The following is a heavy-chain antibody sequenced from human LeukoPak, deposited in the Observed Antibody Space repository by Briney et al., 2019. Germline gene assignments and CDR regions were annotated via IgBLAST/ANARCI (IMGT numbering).Heavy chain of an antibody. J-gene: IGHJ4*02. Sequence: GGSLRLSCAASGFTFSNAWMSWVPQAPGKGLEWVGRIKSKTDGGTTDYAAPVKGRFTISRDDSKNTLYLQMNSLKTEDTAVYYCTTERLLRYFDYWGQGTLVTVSS. D-gene: IGHD3-9*01. CDR1: GFTFSNAW. CDR3: TTERLLRYFDY. CDR2: IKSKTDGGTT. V-gene: IGHV3-15*01.